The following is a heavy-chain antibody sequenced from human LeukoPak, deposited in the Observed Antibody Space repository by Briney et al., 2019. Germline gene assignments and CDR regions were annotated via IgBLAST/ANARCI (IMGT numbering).Heavy chain of an antibody. CDR3: ARDFYYYYNTGYFDY. Sequence: GGSLRLSCAASGFSFSTYTMHWVRQAPGKGLGWVAVISNDGRNTYYADSVKGRLTFSRDNSKNRLYLQMNSLRAEDTAVYYCARDFYYYYNTGYFDYWGQGTLVTVSS. J-gene: IGHJ4*02. D-gene: IGHD3-10*01. CDR2: ISNDGRNT. V-gene: IGHV3-30*04. CDR1: GFSFSTYT.